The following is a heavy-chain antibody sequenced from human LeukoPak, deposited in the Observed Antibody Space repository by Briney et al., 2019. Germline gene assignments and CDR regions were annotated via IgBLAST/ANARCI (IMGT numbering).Heavy chain of an antibody. V-gene: IGHV3-23*01. CDR3: AKDRAQQLVLDF. CDR1: GFTFSSYS. D-gene: IGHD6-13*01. Sequence: GGPLRLSCAASGFTFSSYSISWVRQAPGNVPQWVSDIIGSGSSTYYADSVKGRFTISRDNSKNTLFLQMNSLRAEDTAVYYCAKDRAQQLVLDFWGQGTLVTVSS. J-gene: IGHJ4*02. CDR2: IIGSGSST.